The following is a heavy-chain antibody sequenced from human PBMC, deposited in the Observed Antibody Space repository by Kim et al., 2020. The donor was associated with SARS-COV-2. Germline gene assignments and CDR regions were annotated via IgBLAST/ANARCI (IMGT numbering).Heavy chain of an antibody. J-gene: IGHJ5*02. V-gene: IGHV4-31*03. CDR1: GGSISSGGYY. Sequence: SETLSLTCTVSGGSISSGGYYWSWIRQHPGKGLEWIGYIYYSGSTYYNPSLKSRVTISVDTSKNQFSLKLSSVTAADTAVYYCGRDRPGEPGITGTTRGGNWFDPWGQGTLVTVSS. D-gene: IGHD1-7*01. CDR2: IYYSGST. CDR3: GRDRPGEPGITGTTRGGNWFDP.